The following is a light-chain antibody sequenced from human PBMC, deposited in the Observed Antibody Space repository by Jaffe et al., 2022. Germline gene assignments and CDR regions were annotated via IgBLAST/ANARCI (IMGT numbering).Light chain of an antibody. CDR3: QQHNTYPYT. Sequence: DIQMTQSPSTLSASVGDRVTITCRASQNINSWLAWYQQKPGKAPKLLIYQASSLESGVPSRFSGDRSGTEFTLTISGLQPDDFATYYCQQHNTYPYTFGQGTKMEIK. CDR2: QAS. J-gene: IGKJ2*01. V-gene: IGKV1-5*03. CDR1: QNINSW.